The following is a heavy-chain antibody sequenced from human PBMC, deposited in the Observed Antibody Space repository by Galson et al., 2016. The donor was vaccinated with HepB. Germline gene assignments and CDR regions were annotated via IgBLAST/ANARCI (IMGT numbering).Heavy chain of an antibody. Sequence: PALVTPTPTLTLTCSFSGFSLTTYGVGVGWLRQPPGKALEWLALIYWDDDKRYSPSLKSRLTITKAASENQMVLTMTNMDPVDTATDDCAHTRTVAGTRDFDYWGHGTLVPVTA. CDR2: IYWDDDK. V-gene: IGHV2-5*02. CDR1: GFSLTTYGVG. CDR3: AHTRTVAGTRDFDY. D-gene: IGHD6-19*01. J-gene: IGHJ4*01.